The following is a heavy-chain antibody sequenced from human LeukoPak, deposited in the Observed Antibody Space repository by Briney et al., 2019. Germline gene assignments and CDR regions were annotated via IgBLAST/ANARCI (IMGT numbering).Heavy chain of an antibody. D-gene: IGHD3-22*01. J-gene: IGHJ5*02. CDR3: AREGSSGYYFNWFDP. CDR1: GGSIRSYY. Sequence: SETLSLTCTVSGGSIRSYYWSWIRQPPGQGLEWIGNIYYTGSTNYNPSLKSRVTISVDTSKNQFSLKLSSVTAADTAVYYCAREGSSGYYFNWFDPWGQGTLVTVSS. CDR2: IYYTGST. V-gene: IGHV4-59*01.